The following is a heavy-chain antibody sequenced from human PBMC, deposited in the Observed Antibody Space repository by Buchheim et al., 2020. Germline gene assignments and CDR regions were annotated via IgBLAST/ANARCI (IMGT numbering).Heavy chain of an antibody. CDR3: AKDASTVTLYYFDY. V-gene: IGHV3-23*01. J-gene: IGHJ4*02. Sequence: EVQLLESGGGLVQPGGSLRLSCAASGFTFSNYAMNWVRQAPGKGLEWVSGISEIGDSKYYADSVTGRFTISRDNSKNKLYLQMNSLRAEDTAIYYCAKDASTVTLYYFDYWGQGTL. CDR1: GFTFSNYA. D-gene: IGHD4-17*01. CDR2: ISEIGDSK.